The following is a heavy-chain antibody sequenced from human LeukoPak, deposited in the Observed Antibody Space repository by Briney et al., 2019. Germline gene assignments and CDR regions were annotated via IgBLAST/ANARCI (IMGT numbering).Heavy chain of an antibody. CDR1: GFTFSSYA. CDR3: ASVDYDFWSGVFDY. V-gene: IGHV3-23*01. CDR2: ISGSGGST. Sequence: GGSLRLACAASGFTFSSYAMSWVRQAPGKGLEWVSAISGSGGSTYYADSVKGRFTISRDNSKNTLYLQMNSLRAEDTAVYYCASVDYDFWSGVFDYWGQGTLVTVSS. J-gene: IGHJ4*02. D-gene: IGHD3-3*01.